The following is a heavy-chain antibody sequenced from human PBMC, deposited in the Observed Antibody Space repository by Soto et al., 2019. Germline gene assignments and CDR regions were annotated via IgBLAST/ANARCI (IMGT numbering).Heavy chain of an antibody. D-gene: IGHD4-17*01. CDR2: IYHSGTT. J-gene: IGHJ6*02. CDR1: GGSISSSSYY. V-gene: IGHV4-39*07. Sequence: PSETLSLTCTVSGGSISSSSYYWGWIRQPPGKGLEWIGSIYHSGTTYYNPSLKSRVTISVDRSKNQFSLKLSSVTAADTAVYYCARAHYGDYGYGMDVWGQGTTVTVSS. CDR3: ARAHYGDYGYGMDV.